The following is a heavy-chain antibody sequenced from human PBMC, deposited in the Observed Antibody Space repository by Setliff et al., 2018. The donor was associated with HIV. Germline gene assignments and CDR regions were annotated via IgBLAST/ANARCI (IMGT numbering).Heavy chain of an antibody. CDR3: ARGLTIFGVATPGIYSFMDV. V-gene: IGHV1-46*01. CDR2: INPSDGST. CDR1: GYTFTSYY. D-gene: IGHD3-3*01. J-gene: IGHJ6*03. Sequence: ASVKVSCKASGYTFTSYYMHWVRQAPAQGLEWMGIINPSDGSTSYAQKFQGRVTITADESTSTAYMELSSLRSEDTAVYYCARGLTIFGVATPGIYSFMDVWGKGTTVTVSS.